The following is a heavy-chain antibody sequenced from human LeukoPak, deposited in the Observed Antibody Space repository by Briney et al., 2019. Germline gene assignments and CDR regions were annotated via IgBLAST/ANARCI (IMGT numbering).Heavy chain of an antibody. Sequence: ASVKVSCKASGGTSSSYAISWVRQAPGQGLEWMGGIIPIFGTANYAQKFQGRVTITADESTSTAYMELSSLRSEDTAVYYCARARYSGSYWVFFDYWGQGTLVTVSS. J-gene: IGHJ4*02. CDR1: GGTSSSYA. V-gene: IGHV1-69*13. D-gene: IGHD1-26*01. CDR3: ARARYSGSYWVFFDY. CDR2: IIPIFGTA.